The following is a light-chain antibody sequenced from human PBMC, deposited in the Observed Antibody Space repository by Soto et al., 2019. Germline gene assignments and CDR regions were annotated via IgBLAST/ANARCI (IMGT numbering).Light chain of an antibody. J-gene: IGKJ1*01. V-gene: IGKV1-39*01. CDR1: QSISSY. Sequence: DIQMTQSPSSLSASVGDRVTITCRASQSISSYLNWYQQKPGKAPKLLIYAASSLQSGVASRFSGSGSGTDFTLTISSLQPKDFATYYCQQSRTFGQGTKVEIK. CDR2: AAS. CDR3: QQSRT.